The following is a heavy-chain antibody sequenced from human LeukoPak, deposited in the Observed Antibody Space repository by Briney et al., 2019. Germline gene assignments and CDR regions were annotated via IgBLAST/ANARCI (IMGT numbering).Heavy chain of an antibody. CDR2: IRYDGSNK. D-gene: IGHD3-22*01. Sequence: PGXXLRLSCAASGFTFSSYGIHWVRQAPGKGLEWVAFIRYDGSNKYYADSVKGRLTISRDNSKNTLYLQMNSLKAEDTAVYYCAKSFFYDSSGYYYGLVDYWGQGTLVTVSS. V-gene: IGHV3-30*02. J-gene: IGHJ4*02. CDR3: AKSFFYDSSGYYYGLVDY. CDR1: GFTFSSYG.